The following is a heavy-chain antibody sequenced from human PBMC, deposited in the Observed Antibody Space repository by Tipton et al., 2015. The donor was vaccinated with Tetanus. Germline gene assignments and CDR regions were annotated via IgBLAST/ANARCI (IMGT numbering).Heavy chain of an antibody. CDR3: ASLVSGGHYYDSSGYLW. D-gene: IGHD3-22*01. V-gene: IGHV4-30-4*01. CDR2: IYYSGST. J-gene: IGHJ4*02. Sequence: TLSLTCTVSGGSISSGDYYWSWIRQPPGKGLEWIGYIYYSGSTYYNPSLKSRVTISVDTSKNQFSLKLSSVTAADTAVYYCASLVSGGHYYDSSGYLWWGQGTLVTVSS. CDR1: GGSISSGDYY.